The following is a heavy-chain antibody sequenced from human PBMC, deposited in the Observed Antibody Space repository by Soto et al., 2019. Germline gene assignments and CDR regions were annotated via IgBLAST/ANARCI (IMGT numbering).Heavy chain of an antibody. CDR1: GYTFATYD. CDR3: AGSDGYNFNWLDS. J-gene: IGHJ5*01. Sequence: QVQLVQSGAEVKTPGASVKVSCKASGYTFATYDINWVRQAPGQGLEWMGWMNPNSGNTGYAQKFQGRLTMTRDTALSVAPMELSSLRNEDTAVSFCAGSDGYNFNWLDSWGQGTLVTVSA. CDR2: MNPNSGNT. V-gene: IGHV1-8*01. D-gene: IGHD2-21*01.